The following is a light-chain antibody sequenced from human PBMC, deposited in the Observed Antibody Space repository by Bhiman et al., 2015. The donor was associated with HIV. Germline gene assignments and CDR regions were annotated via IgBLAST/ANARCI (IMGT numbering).Light chain of an antibody. J-gene: IGLJ3*02. CDR1: GSDVGGYNH. V-gene: IGLV2-14*03. CDR3: SSFRV. CDR2: DVS. Sequence: QSALTQPASVSGSPGQSITISCTGSGSDVGGYNHVSWYQQHPGKAPKLMIYDVSNRPSGVSNRFSGSKSGNTASLTVSGLQAEDEADYYCSSFRVFGGGTKLTVL.